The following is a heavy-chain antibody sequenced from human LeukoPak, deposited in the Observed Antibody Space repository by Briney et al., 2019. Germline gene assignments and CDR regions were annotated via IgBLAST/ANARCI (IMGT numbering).Heavy chain of an antibody. J-gene: IGHJ4*02. CDR2: ISYDGSNK. Sequence: TGGSLRLSCAASGFTFSSYAMHWVRQAPGKGLEWVAVISYDGSNKYYADSVKGRFTISRDNSKNTLYLQMNSLRAEDTAVYYCARVGHYYDSSGYYSYFDYWGQGTLVTVSS. CDR3: ARVGHYYDSSGYYSYFDY. D-gene: IGHD3-22*01. CDR1: GFTFSSYA. V-gene: IGHV3-30-3*01.